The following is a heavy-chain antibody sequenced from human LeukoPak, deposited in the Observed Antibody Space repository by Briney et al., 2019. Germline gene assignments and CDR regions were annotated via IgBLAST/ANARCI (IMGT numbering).Heavy chain of an antibody. Sequence: ASVKVSCKASGGTFSSYAISWVRQAPGQGLEWMGRIIPILGIANYAQKFQGRVTITADKSTSTAYMELSSLRSEDTAVYYCARESQTTVTTFDYWGQGTLVTVSS. CDR2: IIPILGIA. D-gene: IGHD4-17*01. CDR1: GGTFSSYA. CDR3: ARESQTTVTTFDY. V-gene: IGHV1-69*04. J-gene: IGHJ4*02.